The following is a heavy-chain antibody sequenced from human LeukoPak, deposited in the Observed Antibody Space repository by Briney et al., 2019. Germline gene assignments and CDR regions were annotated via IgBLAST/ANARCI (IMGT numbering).Heavy chain of an antibody. V-gene: IGHV1-2*02. J-gene: IGHJ5*02. D-gene: IGHD3-10*01. Sequence: GASVKVSCKASGYTFTSYYMHWVRQAPGQGLEWMGWINPNSGGTNYAQKFQGRVTMTRDTSISTAYMELSRLRSDDTAVYYCARDGTYYYGWFDPWGQGTLVTDSS. CDR1: GYTFTSYY. CDR3: ARDGTYYYGWFDP. CDR2: INPNSGGT.